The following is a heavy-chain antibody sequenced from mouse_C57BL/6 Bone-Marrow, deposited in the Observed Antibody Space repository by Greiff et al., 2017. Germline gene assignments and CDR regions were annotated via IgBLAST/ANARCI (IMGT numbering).Heavy chain of an antibody. V-gene: IGHV1-63*01. Sequence: QVQLQQSGAELVRPGTSVKMSCKASGYTFTTYWIGWAKQRPGHGLEWIGDIYPGGGYTHYNEKFKGKATLTADKSSSPASMQLSSLTSEDSAIYYCARLTGTGYYFDYWGQGTTLTVSS. J-gene: IGHJ2*01. CDR2: IYPGGGYT. CDR1: GYTFTTYW. CDR3: ARLTGTGYYFDY. D-gene: IGHD4-1*01.